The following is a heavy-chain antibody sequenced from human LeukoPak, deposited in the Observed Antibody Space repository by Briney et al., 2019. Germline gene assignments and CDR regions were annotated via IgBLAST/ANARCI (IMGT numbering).Heavy chain of an antibody. D-gene: IGHD6-6*01. CDR1: GLTFSSYG. CDR2: IQYDGNNK. Sequence: GGCLRLSCAASGLTFSSYGMHWVRQAPGKRLEWVVFIQYDGNNKFYEDSVKGRFTISRDNSKNRLYLQINTLTAEDTGVYYCAKETIAARPFGYWGKGTLVTVSS. CDR3: AKETIAARPFGY. J-gene: IGHJ4*02. V-gene: IGHV3-30*02.